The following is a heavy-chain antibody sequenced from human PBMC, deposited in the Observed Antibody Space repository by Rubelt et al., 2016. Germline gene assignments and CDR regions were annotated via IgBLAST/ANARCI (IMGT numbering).Heavy chain of an antibody. J-gene: IGHJ3*02. Sequence: QVQLVQSGAEVKKPGASVKVSCKVSGYTLTELSMHWVRQAPGQGLEWMGIINPSGGSTSYAQKFQGRVTMTRDTSTSTVYMELSSLRSEDTAVYYCARESGIGGSYSHDAFDIWGQGTMVTVSS. V-gene: IGHV1-46*01. D-gene: IGHD1-26*01. CDR1: GYTLTELS. CDR2: INPSGGST. CDR3: ARESGIGGSYSHDAFDI.